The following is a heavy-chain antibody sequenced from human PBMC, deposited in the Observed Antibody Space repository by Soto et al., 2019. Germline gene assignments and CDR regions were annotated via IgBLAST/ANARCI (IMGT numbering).Heavy chain of an antibody. Sequence: EVQLVHSGGGLVHPGGSLTLSCAASGFPFNGAAMHWVRQASGKGLEWDGRSRSKPNNYATAYAASLKGRFTISRDDSKNTAYLQMNSLKTEDTAVYYCAGDFYYNMDVWGQGTTVTVSS. V-gene: IGHV3-73*02. J-gene: IGHJ6*02. CDR3: AGDFYYNMDV. CDR2: SRSKPNNYAT. CDR1: GFPFNGAA.